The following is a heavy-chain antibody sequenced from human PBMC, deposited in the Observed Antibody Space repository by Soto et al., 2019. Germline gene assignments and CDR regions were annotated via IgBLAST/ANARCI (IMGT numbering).Heavy chain of an antibody. CDR3: ARAEYFDWLLYFDY. CDR2: ISAYNGNT. J-gene: IGHJ4*02. Sequence: ASVKVSCKASGYTFTSCGIIWVRQAPGQGLEWMGWISAYNGNTNYAQKLQGRVTMTTDTSTSTAYMELRSLRSDDTAVYYCARAEYFDWLLYFDYWGQGTLVTVSS. D-gene: IGHD3-9*01. V-gene: IGHV1-18*01. CDR1: GYTFTSCG.